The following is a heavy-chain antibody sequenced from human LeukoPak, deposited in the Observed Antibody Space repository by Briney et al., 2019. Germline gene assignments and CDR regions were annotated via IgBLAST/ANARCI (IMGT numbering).Heavy chain of an antibody. CDR3: ARVVLMVYAVDY. CDR2: IGAYNGNT. J-gene: IGHJ4*02. Sequence: ASVKVSCKASGYTFTSYGISWVRQAPGQGLEWMGWIGAYNGNTNYAQKLQGRVTMTTDTSTSTAYMELRSLRSDDTAVYYCARVVLMVYAVDYWGQGTLVTVSS. CDR1: GYTFTSYG. V-gene: IGHV1-18*01. D-gene: IGHD2-8*01.